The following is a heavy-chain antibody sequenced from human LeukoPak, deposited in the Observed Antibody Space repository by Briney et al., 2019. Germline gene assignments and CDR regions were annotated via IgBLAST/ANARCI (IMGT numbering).Heavy chain of an antibody. CDR3: ARVWGAIDY. CDR2: MNPKSGNT. CDR1: GNTFTSYD. D-gene: IGHD1-26*01. V-gene: IGHV1-8*01. J-gene: IGHJ4*02. Sequence: GASVKVSCTTSGNTFTSYDINWVRQATGQGLEWMGWMNPKSGNTGSAQRFQGRVTMTRDTSISTAYMELSSLRSEDTAVYYCARVWGAIDYWGQGTLVTVSS.